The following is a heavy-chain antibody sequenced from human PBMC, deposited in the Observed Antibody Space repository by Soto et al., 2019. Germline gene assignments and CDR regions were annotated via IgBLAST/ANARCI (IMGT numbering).Heavy chain of an antibody. CDR2: INHSGST. CDR1: GGAFSGYY. J-gene: IGHJ6*02. Sequence: SETLSLTCAVYGGAFSGYYWSWIRQPPGKGLEWIGEINHSGSTNYNPSLKSRVTISVDTSKNQFSLKLSSVTAADTAVYYCARGHDSGSYYDVIRVVADGMDVWGQGTTVTVFS. V-gene: IGHV4-34*01. D-gene: IGHD1-26*01. CDR3: ARGHDSGSYYDVIRVVADGMDV.